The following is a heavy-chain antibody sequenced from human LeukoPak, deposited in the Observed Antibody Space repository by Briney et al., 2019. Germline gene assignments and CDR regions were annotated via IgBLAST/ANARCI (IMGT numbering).Heavy chain of an antibody. Sequence: ASVKVSCKASGYTFTSYGLGWVRQAPGQGLEWMGWISGYNGNTNYAQNFQGKVTMTTDTSTTTAYMELRSLRSDDTAVYYCARGSYYYDSSGSGADFDYWGQGTLVTVSS. CDR2: ISGYNGNT. CDR1: GYTFTSYG. CDR3: ARGSYYYDSSGSGADFDY. J-gene: IGHJ4*02. D-gene: IGHD3-22*01. V-gene: IGHV1-18*01.